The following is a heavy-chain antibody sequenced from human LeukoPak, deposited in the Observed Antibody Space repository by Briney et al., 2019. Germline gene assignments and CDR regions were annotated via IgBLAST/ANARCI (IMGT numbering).Heavy chain of an antibody. J-gene: IGHJ3*02. Sequence: GGSLRLSCAASGFTFSSYAMSWVRQAPGKGPEWVSAISGSGGSTYYADSVKGRFTISRDNSKNTLYLQMNSLRAEDTAVYYCAAGPYDAFDIWGQGTMVIVSS. V-gene: IGHV3-23*01. CDR1: GFTFSSYA. CDR3: AAGPYDAFDI. CDR2: ISGSGGST.